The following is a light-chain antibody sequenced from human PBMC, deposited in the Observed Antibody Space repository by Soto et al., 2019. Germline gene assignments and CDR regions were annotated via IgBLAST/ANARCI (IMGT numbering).Light chain of an antibody. CDR2: AAA. Sequence: DIQMTQSPSSLSASVGDRVTITCRASQSVDTYLNWYQQKPGKAPKLLIYAAASLQSGVPSRFSGSGSGTDFTLIISSLQPEDFATYYCQQSYRTPQTFGPGTKVDIK. V-gene: IGKV1-39*01. CDR1: QSVDTY. CDR3: QQSYRTPQT. J-gene: IGKJ3*01.